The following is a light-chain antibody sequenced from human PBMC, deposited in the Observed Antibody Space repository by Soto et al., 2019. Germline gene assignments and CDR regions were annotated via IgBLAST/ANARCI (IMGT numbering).Light chain of an antibody. V-gene: IGLV6-57*01. CDR1: SGSIASNY. CDR2: EDN. Sequence: NFMLTQPHSVSESPGKTVIISCTRSSGSIASNYVQWYQQRPGSSPTTVIYEDNQRPSGVPDRFSGSIDSSSNSASLTISGLETEDEADYFWQSYDATNQVFGGGTQLTVL. CDR3: QSYDATNQV. J-gene: IGLJ3*02.